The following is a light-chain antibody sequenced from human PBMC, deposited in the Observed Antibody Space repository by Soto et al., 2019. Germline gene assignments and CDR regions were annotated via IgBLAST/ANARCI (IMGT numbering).Light chain of an antibody. J-gene: IGKJ2*01. CDR2: PS. CDR3: LQYNSYFLYT. Sequence: PSTREFGVPDRFSGSGSGTDFTLTISLQAEDVPVYYCLQYNSYFLYTFGQGTKVDNK. V-gene: IGKV4-1*01.